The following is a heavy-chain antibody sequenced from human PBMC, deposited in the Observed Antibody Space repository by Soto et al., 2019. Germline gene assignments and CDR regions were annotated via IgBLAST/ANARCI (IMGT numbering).Heavy chain of an antibody. CDR3: AIPGAGDFDY. Sequence: QVQLQEAGPGLVEPSGTLSLTCAVSGASISNTTWWSWVRQPPGKGLEWIGEIYHSGTTNCDPSLKSRVTISVAKSKNQFSLKLSSVTAADTAVYYCAIPGAGDFDYWGQGALVTVSS. D-gene: IGHD6-13*01. CDR2: IYHSGTT. J-gene: IGHJ4*02. CDR1: GASISNTTW. V-gene: IGHV4-4*02.